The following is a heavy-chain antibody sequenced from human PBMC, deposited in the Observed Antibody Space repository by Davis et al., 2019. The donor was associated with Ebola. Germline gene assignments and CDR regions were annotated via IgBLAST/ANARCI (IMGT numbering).Heavy chain of an antibody. Sequence: MPSETLSLTCTVSGGSISSYYWSWIRQPPGKGLEWIGYIYYNGSTNYNPSLKSRVTISVDTSKNQFSLKLSSVTAADTAVYYCARVDITLGMDVWGQGTTVTVSS. CDR3: ARVDITLGMDV. V-gene: IGHV4-59*08. J-gene: IGHJ6*02. D-gene: IGHD2/OR15-2a*01. CDR1: GGSISSYY. CDR2: IYYNGST.